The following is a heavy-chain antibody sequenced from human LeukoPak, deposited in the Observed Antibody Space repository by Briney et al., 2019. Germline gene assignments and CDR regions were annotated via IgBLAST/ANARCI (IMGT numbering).Heavy chain of an antibody. D-gene: IGHD3-9*01. V-gene: IGHV3-11*06. CDR1: GFTFSDYY. J-gene: IGHJ4*02. CDR3: ARELSDILTGYPSYFDY. CDR2: TSSSSSYT. Sequence: PGGSLRLSCAASGFTFSDYYMSWLRQAPGKGPEWVSYTSSSSSYTNYADSVKGRFTISRDNAKNSLYLQMNSLRAEDTAVYYCARELSDILTGYPSYFDYWGQGTLVTVSS.